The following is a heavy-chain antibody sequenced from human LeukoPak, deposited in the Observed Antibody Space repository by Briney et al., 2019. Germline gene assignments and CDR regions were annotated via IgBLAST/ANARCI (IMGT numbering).Heavy chain of an antibody. CDR2: ISYDGSNK. Sequence: GGSLRLSCAASGFTFSSYAMHWVRQAPGKGLEWVAVISYDGSNKYYADSVKGRFTISRDNSKNTLYLQMNSLRAEDTAVYYCAKNYGSGSYYNLEYFQHWGQGTLVTVSS. CDR3: AKNYGSGSYYNLEYFQH. D-gene: IGHD3-10*01. V-gene: IGHV3-30*04. J-gene: IGHJ1*01. CDR1: GFTFSSYA.